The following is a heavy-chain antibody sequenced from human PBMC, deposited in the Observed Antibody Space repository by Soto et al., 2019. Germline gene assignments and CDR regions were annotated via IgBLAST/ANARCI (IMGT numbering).Heavy chain of an antibody. CDR1: GGTFSGYG. Sequence: QVQMVQSGAEVKKPGSSLKVSCKASGGTFSGYGISWVRQAPRQGLEWMGGIIPIFGTTNYAPNFRDRVTISADEARSTVYMDLSSLRTDDTAVYYCARGRAKAHFYYGMDVWGQGTAVTVSS. V-gene: IGHV1-69*01. J-gene: IGHJ6*02. CDR3: ARGRAKAHFYYGMDV. CDR2: IIPIFGTT.